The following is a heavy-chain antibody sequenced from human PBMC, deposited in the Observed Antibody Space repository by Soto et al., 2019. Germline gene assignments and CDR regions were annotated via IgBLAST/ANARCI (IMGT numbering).Heavy chain of an antibody. J-gene: IGHJ6*02. V-gene: IGHV4-39*01. Sequence: PSETLSLTCTVSGGSISSSSYYWGWIRQPPGKGLEWIGSIYYSGSTYYNPSLKSRVTISVDTSKNQFSLKLSSVTAAYTAVYYCARRDYHYYGMDVWGQGTTVTVSS. CDR2: IYYSGST. CDR3: ARRDYHYYGMDV. CDR1: GGSISSSSYY.